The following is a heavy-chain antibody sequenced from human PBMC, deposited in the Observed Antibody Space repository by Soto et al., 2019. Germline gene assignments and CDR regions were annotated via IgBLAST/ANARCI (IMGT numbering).Heavy chain of an antibody. CDR3: ESACSSTSCYDVFDS. V-gene: IGHV4-4*07. D-gene: IGHD2-2*01. Sequence: SETLSLTCTVSGGSISSYYWSWIRQRAGKGLQWIVRIYTSGITNYNPSLKSRVTMSVDTSKNQFSLKLSSVTAADTAVYYCESACSSTSCYDVFDSWGQGTLVTVSS. J-gene: IGHJ4*02. CDR1: GGSISSYY. CDR2: IYTSGIT.